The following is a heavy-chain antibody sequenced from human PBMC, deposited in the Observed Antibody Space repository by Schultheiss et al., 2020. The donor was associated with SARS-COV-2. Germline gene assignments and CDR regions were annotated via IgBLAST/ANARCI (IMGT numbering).Heavy chain of an antibody. CDR2: IHHSGST. CDR1: GGSISSGGYY. J-gene: IGHJ5*02. V-gene: IGHV4-31*03. Sequence: SQTLSLTCTVSGGSISSGGYYWSWIRQHPGKGLEWIGEIHHSGSTNYNPSLKSRVTMSVDTSKNQFSLKLSSVTAADTAVYYCATSIVSDFYWFDPWGQGTLVTVSS. CDR3: ATSIVSDFYWFDP. D-gene: IGHD3-3*01.